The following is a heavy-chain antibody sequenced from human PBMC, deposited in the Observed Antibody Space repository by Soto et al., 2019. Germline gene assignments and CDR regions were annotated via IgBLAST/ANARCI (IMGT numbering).Heavy chain of an antibody. J-gene: IGHJ6*02. V-gene: IGHV1-69*17. D-gene: IGHD3-22*01. CDR1: GGTFRSYS. CDR2: IIPIFDIT. CDR3: ARPDEGGYSSNHHYYYALDV. Sequence: QVQLVQSGAEVKKPGSSVKVSCKASGGTFRSYSISWVRQAPGQGLEWMGGIIPIFDITNYAQKFQGRVTIYADQSTGTAYMELSSLGSDDTAVYYCARPDEGGYSSNHHYYYALDVWGQGTTVTV.